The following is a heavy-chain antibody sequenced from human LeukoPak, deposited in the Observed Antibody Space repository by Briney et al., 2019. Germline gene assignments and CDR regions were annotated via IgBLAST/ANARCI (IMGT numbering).Heavy chain of an antibody. Sequence: PGGSLRLSCAASGFTFSSYNMNWVRQAPGKGLEWVSYISSSSRTKYYADSVKGRFTISRDNAKSSLYLQMNSLRAEDTAVYYCARCIGSGYSTSCPLDYWGQGTLVTVSS. V-gene: IGHV3-48*01. CDR1: GFTFSSYN. J-gene: IGHJ4*02. CDR3: ARCIGSGYSTSCPLDY. D-gene: IGHD2-2*01. CDR2: ISSSSRTK.